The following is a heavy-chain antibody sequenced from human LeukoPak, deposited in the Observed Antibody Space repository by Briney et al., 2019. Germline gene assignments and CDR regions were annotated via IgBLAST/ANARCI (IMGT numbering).Heavy chain of an antibody. J-gene: IGHJ4*02. CDR3: AREGFYGDYLDY. V-gene: IGHV4-59*01. Sequence: SETLSLTCTVSGGSISSYYWSWIRQPPGKGLEWIGYIYYSGSTNYNPSLKSRVTISVDTSKNQFPLKLSSVTAADTAVYYCAREGFYGDYLDYWGQGTLVTVSS. CDR1: GGSISSYY. D-gene: IGHD4-17*01. CDR2: IYYSGST.